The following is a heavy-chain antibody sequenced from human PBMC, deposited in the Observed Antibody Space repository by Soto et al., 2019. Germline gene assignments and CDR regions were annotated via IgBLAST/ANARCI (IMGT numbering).Heavy chain of an antibody. CDR1: GFTFSSYG. CDR2: IWYDGSNK. V-gene: IGHV3-33*01. D-gene: IGHD6-19*01. Sequence: GGSLRLSCAASGFTFSSYGMHWVRQAPGKGLEWVAVIWYDGSNKYYADSVKGRFTISRDNSKNTLYLQMNSLRAEDTAVYYCARVRSRKQWLVPADYWGQGTLVTVFS. CDR3: ARVRSRKQWLVPADY. J-gene: IGHJ4*02.